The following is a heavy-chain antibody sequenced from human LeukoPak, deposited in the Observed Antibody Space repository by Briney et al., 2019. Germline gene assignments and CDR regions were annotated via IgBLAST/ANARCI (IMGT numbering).Heavy chain of an antibody. D-gene: IGHD4-17*01. J-gene: IGHJ6*02. CDR1: GGSISSYY. V-gene: IGHV4-59*08. CDR2: IYYSGST. Sequence: SGTLSLTCTVSGGSISSYYWSWIRQPPGKGLEWIGYIYYSGSTNYNPSLKSRVTISVDKYKNQFSLKLSSVTAADTAVYYCARGSYATKNYYYYYGMDVWGQGTTVTVSS. CDR3: ARGSYATKNYYYYYGMDV.